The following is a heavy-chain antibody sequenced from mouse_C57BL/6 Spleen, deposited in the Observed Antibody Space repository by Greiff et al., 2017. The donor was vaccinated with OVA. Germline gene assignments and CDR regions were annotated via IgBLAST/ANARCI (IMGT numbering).Heavy chain of an antibody. J-gene: IGHJ1*03. CDR2: ISDGGSYT. CDR3: ARGDYGSRYWYCDV. Sequence: DVKLVESGGGLVKPGGSLTVSCAASGFNFSSYAMSWVRQTPDKRLEWVATISDGGSYTYYPDNVKGRFTISRDNAKNNLYLQMSHLKSEDTAMYYCARGDYGSRYWYCDVWGTGTTVTVSS. CDR1: GFNFSSYA. D-gene: IGHD1-1*01. V-gene: IGHV5-4*03.